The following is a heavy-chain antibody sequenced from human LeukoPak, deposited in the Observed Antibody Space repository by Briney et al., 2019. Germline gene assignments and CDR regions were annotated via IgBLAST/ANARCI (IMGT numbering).Heavy chain of an antibody. V-gene: IGHV4-59*12. CDR1: GASISSYD. CDR2: ISHSGST. J-gene: IGHJ3*02. CDR3: ARASPMAREDAFDI. Sequence: PSETLSLTCTVSGASISSYDWSWIRQPPGKALEWIGYISHSGSTNYNPSLKSRVTISTDTSKNQFSLKLSSVTAADTAVYYCARASPMAREDAFDIWGQGTMVTVSS. D-gene: IGHD2-8*01.